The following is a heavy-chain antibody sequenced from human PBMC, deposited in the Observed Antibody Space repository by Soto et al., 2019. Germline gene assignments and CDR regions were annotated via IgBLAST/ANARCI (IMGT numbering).Heavy chain of an antibody. CDR2: ISYDGSNK. CDR1: GFTFSSYA. V-gene: IGHV3-30-3*01. D-gene: IGHD4-4*01. J-gene: IGHJ5*02. Sequence: QVQLVESGGSVVQPGRSLRLSCAASGFTFSSYAMHWVRQAPGKGLEWVAVISYDGSNKYYADSVKGRFTISRDNSKNTLYLQMNSLRAEDTAVYYCARELQVDPWGQGTLVTVSS. CDR3: ARELQVDP.